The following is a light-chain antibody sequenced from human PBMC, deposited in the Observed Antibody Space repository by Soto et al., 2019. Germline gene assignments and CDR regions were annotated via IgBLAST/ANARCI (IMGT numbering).Light chain of an antibody. V-gene: IGKV3-15*01. CDR1: QSIRTN. J-gene: IGKJ1*01. CDR2: GAS. CDR3: QQYGSSSWT. Sequence: DIVMTQSPATRSVSQGEKATLSCRASQSIRTNLAWYQHKPGQAPRLLIYGASTGATGVPARFSGSGSGTDFTLTISSLEPEDFAVYFCQQYGSSSWTFGQGTKVDIK.